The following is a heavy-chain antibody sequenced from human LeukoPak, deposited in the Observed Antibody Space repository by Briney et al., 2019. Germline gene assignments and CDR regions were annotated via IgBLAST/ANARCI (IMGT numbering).Heavy chain of an antibody. D-gene: IGHD6-19*01. CDR3: AKGSYSSGWDS. CDR2: ISGSGGST. J-gene: IGHJ4*02. CDR1: GFTFSSYA. V-gene: IGHV3-23*01. Sequence: GGSLRLSCAASGFTFSSYAMSWVRQAPGKGLEWVSGISGSGGSTYYADSVKDRFIISRDNSKNTLYLQMNSLRAEDTAVYYCAKGSYSSGWDSWGQGTLVTVSS.